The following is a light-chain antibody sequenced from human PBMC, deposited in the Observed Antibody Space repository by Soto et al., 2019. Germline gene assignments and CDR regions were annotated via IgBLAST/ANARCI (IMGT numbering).Light chain of an antibody. CDR3: QVWDNVSDHWV. CDR2: DDT. CDR1: NIGSKS. V-gene: IGLV3-21*02. Sequence: SYEMTQPTSVSVAPGQTARITCGANNIGSKSVHWYQQKPGQVPVLVIYDDTDRPSGILERFSGSNSANMATLTISRVEAGDEADYYCQVWDNVSDHWVFGGGTKLTVL. J-gene: IGLJ3*02.